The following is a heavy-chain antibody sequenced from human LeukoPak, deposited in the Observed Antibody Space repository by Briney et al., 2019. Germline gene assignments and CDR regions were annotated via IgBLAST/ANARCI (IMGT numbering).Heavy chain of an antibody. Sequence: PSETLSLTCTVSGGSISSTGYYWGWIRQPPGKGLEWIGSIYYSFNTYYNPSLKSRVTISVDTSKNQFSLKLSSVAAADTAVYYCARVSSSWYEDWYFDLWGGGTLVSVSS. D-gene: IGHD6-13*01. J-gene: IGHJ2*01. CDR2: IYYSFNT. V-gene: IGHV4-39*07. CDR1: GGSISSTGYY. CDR3: ARVSSSWYEDWYFDL.